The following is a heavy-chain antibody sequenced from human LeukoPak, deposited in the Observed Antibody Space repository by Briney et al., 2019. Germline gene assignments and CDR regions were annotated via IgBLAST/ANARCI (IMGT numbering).Heavy chain of an antibody. V-gene: IGHV3-11*06. Sequence: GESLRLSCAASGXTFSDYYMTWIRQAPGKGLEWVSYYTNSGSYTKYAVCVKRRLNMSRHNAKNSLYLHMNSLSADDTAVYYCARGHYGLDVWGQGTTVTVSS. J-gene: IGHJ6*02. CDR2: YTNSGSYT. CDR1: GXTFSDYY. CDR3: ARGHYGLDV.